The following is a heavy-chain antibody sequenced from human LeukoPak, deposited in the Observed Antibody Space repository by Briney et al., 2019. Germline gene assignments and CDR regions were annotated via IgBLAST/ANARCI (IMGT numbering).Heavy chain of an antibody. V-gene: IGHV1-18*01. CDR3: ARHADSWNPTPCKSSYGMDV. D-gene: IGHD1-20*01. Sequence: GASVKVSCKASGYTFTSYGISWVRQAPGQGLEWVGWISAYNGNTNYAQKLQGRVTMTTDTSTSTASMELRSLRSDDTAVYYCARHADSWNPTPCKSSYGMDVWGQGTTVTVSS. CDR1: GYTFTSYG. CDR2: ISAYNGNT. J-gene: IGHJ6*02.